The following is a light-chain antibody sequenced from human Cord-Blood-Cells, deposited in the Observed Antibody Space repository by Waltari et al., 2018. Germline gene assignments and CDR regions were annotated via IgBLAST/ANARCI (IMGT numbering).Light chain of an antibody. CDR3: QQSYSTLFT. CDR1: QSISSY. CDR2: AAS. V-gene: IGKV1-39*01. Sequence: DIQMIQSPSSLSASVGDRVTITCRASQSISSYLNWYQQKPGKTPKRLIYAASSLQSGVPSRFSGSGSGTDFTLTISSLQPEDFATYYCQQSYSTLFTFGPGTKVDIK. J-gene: IGKJ3*01.